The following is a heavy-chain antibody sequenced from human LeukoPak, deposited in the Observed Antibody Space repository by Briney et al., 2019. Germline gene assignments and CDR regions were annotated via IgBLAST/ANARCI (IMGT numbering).Heavy chain of an antibody. V-gene: IGHV4-39*01. CDR1: GGSISSSSYY. CDR2: IYYSGST. CDR3: ARQGIENSSGWYGTNYRLAFDI. D-gene: IGHD6-19*01. J-gene: IGHJ3*02. Sequence: SATLSLTCTVSGGSISSSSYYWGWIRQPPGKGLEWIGSIYYSGSTYYNPSLKSRVTLSVDTSRNQFSLKLSSVTAADTAVYYCARQGIENSSGWYGTNYRLAFDIWGQGTMVTVSS.